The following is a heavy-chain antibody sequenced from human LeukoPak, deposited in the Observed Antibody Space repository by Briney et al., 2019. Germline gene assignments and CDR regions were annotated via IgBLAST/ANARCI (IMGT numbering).Heavy chain of an antibody. D-gene: IGHD2-15*01. CDR2: INPNSGGT. V-gene: IGHV1-2*06. CDR1: GYTFTGYY. CDR3: ARDIVEDYYNYGIDV. J-gene: IGHJ6*02. Sequence: ASVKVSCKASGYTFTGYYIHWVRQALGQGLEWMGRINPNSGGTGYAQKFQDRVTMSRDTSISTVYMDLSRLRSDDTAIYYCARDIVEDYYNYGIDVWGQGTTVTVSS.